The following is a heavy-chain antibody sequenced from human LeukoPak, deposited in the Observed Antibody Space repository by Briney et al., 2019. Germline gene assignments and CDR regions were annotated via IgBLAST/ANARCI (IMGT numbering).Heavy chain of an antibody. D-gene: IGHD3-16*01. CDR1: GFTFSLYG. V-gene: IGHV3-23*01. J-gene: IGHJ4*02. CDR2: IGGSGSGA. CDR3: AKGGLRGGTYNDDF. Sequence: GGSLRLSCAASGFTFSLYGMSWVRQAPGKGLEWVAGIGGSGSGAYYAEALTGRSTISRDNSKNTVYLQMNDLRVEDTAIYYCAKGGLRGGTYNDDFWGQGTLVTVSS.